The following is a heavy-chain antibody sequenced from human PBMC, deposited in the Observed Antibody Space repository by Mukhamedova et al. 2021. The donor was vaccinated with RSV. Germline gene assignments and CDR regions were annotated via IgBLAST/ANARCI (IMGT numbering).Heavy chain of an antibody. Sequence: GYTFTSNHIHWVRQAPGQGLEWMGQINPSGGSTNYAQKFQGRVIMTRDTSTSTVYMELSSLSSEDTAVYYCARALPASGQGGFDYW. CDR3: ARALPASGQGGFDY. CDR1: GYTFTSNH. CDR2: INPSGGST. D-gene: IGHD3-10*01. J-gene: IGHJ4*01. V-gene: IGHV1-46*01.